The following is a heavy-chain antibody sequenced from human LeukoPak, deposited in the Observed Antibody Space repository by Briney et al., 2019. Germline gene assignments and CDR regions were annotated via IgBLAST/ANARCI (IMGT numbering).Heavy chain of an antibody. D-gene: IGHD3-3*01. Sequence: SQTLSLTCTVSGGSISSGSYYWSWIRQPAGKGLEWIGRIYTSGSTNYNPSLKSRVTISVDTSKNQFSLKLSSVTAADTAVYYCAREGEELTTYYYYYMDVWGKGTTVTVSS. CDR3: AREGEELTTYYYYYMDV. CDR2: IYTSGST. V-gene: IGHV4-61*02. J-gene: IGHJ6*03. CDR1: GGSISSGSYY.